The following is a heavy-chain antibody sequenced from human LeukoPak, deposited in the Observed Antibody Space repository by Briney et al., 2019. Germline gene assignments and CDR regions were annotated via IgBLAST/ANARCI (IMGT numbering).Heavy chain of an antibody. CDR3: ARDESHGGMDV. Sequence: GGSLRLSCAASGFTFSSYDMHWVRQATGKGLEWVSAICTAGDTYYPGSVKGRFTISRENAKNSLYLQMNSLIAGDTAVYYCARDESHGGMDVWGQGTTVTVSS. CDR1: GFTFSSYD. CDR2: ICTAGDT. V-gene: IGHV3-13*04. J-gene: IGHJ6*02.